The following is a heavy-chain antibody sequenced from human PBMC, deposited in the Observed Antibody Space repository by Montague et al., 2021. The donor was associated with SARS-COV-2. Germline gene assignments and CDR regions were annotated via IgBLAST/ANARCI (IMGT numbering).Heavy chain of an antibody. Sequence: SETLSLTCTVSGGSISNYYWPWIRKPPGKGLERIGRLYTIRGTTXNPYPTIRVPMSVDTSKNKFSLNVTSVTTADTAIYYCARESGYSGGCRYYYVMDVWGQGTPVTVS. J-gene: IGHJ6*02. V-gene: IGHV4-4*07. CDR2: LYTIRGT. CDR3: ARESGYSGGCRYYYVMDV. D-gene: IGHD6-19*01. CDR1: GGSISNYY.